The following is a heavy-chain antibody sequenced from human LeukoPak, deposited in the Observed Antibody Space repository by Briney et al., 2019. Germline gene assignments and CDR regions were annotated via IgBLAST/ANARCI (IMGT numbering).Heavy chain of an antibody. CDR2: LSGSGADA. CDR3: AKSPWQREYYGSYF. D-gene: IGHD3-10*01. J-gene: IGHJ4*02. CDR1: GFTFSTYA. Sequence: GGSLRLSCAASGFTFSTYAVSWVRQAPARGLEWVATLSGSGADAFYADSVRGRFTISRDNSQNTLYLQMNSLRAEDAAIYYCAKSPWQREYYGSYFCGQGTLFTVSS. V-gene: IGHV3-23*01.